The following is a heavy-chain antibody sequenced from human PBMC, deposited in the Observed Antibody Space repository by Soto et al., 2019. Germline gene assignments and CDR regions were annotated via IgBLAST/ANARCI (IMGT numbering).Heavy chain of an antibody. J-gene: IGHJ5*02. CDR1: CGSVTSGDYY. CDR3: ARIPVETYMIDWFDP. V-gene: IGHV4-61*08. D-gene: IGHD3-16*01. CDR2: VDYSGNT. Sequence: PLETLSLPSPVSCGSVTSGDYYWSWFRQPPEKGLVWIGYVDYSGNTNYNPSLKSRVSISVDTAKNQLSLELSSVTAADTAVYYCARIPVETYMIDWFDPCCKGTLGTVSS.